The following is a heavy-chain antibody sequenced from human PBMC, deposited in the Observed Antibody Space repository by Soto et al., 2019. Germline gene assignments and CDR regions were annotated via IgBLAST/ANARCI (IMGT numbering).Heavy chain of an antibody. D-gene: IGHD2-2*01. V-gene: IGHV3-23*01. CDR3: AKDVPDIVVFPAATFFDY. CDR2: IRGSGGST. Sequence: EVQLLESGGGLVQPGGSLRLSCAASGFSFSIYAMSWVRQAPGKGLEWVSAIRGSGGSTYYADSVKGRFTISRDNSKNTLYLQMNSLRAEDTAVYYCAKDVPDIVVFPAATFFDYWGQGTLVTVSS. CDR1: GFSFSIYA. J-gene: IGHJ4*02.